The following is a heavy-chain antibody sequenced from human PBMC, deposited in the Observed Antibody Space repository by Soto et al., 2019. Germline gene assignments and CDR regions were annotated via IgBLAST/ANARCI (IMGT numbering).Heavy chain of an antibody. D-gene: IGHD2-15*01. CDR1: GFTFSGYA. V-gene: IGHV3-23*01. Sequence: PGGSLRLSCVASGFTFSGYAMTWVRQAPGKGLEWVSVISATGATTYYADSVRGRFTISRDNSKNTLNLQMNDLRVEDTAVIYCAKGQKSTEKDIAVMLAAASSIQHWGQGTLVTVSS. CDR2: ISATGATT. J-gene: IGHJ1*01. CDR3: AKGQKSTEKDIAVMLAAASSIQH.